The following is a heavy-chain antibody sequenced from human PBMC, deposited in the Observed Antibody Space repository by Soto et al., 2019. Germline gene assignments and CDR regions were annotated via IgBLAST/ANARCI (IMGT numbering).Heavy chain of an antibody. CDR1: GGSISSYY. CDR2: IYYSGST. V-gene: IGHV4-59*08. Sequence: QVQLQESGPGLVTPSEPLSLTCTVSGGSISSYYWSWLRQPPGKGLEWIGYIYYSGSTNYNPSLQSRVTISVDTSKNQFSLKLGSVTAADTAGYYCARHHDSWCQGTQVTVSS. J-gene: IGHJ4*02. CDR3: ARHHDS.